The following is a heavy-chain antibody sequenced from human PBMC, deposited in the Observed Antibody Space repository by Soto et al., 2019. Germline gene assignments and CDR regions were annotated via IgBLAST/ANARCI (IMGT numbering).Heavy chain of an antibody. V-gene: IGHV3-23*01. Sequence: PGGSLRLSCVTSGFTFSSHAMSWVRQAPGKGLDWVSSISGSGDYTYYVDSVKGWFAISRDNSKNTLFLQMNSLRAEDTAVYYCAKRGYSSGWYADYWGQGTPVTVSS. CDR2: ISGSGDYT. CDR1: GFTFSSHA. J-gene: IGHJ4*02. CDR3: AKRGYSSGWYADY. D-gene: IGHD6-19*01.